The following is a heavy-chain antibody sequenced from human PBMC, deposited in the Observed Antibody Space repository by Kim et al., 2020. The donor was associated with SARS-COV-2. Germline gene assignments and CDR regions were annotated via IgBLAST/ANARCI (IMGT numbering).Heavy chain of an antibody. J-gene: IGHJ6*02. D-gene: IGHD3-10*01. CDR2: IYYSGST. CDR1: GGSISSGGYY. Sequence: SETLSLTCTVSGGSISSGGYYWSWIRQHPGKGLEWIGYIYYSGSTYYNPSLKSRVTISVDTSKNQFSLKLSSVTAADTAVYYCARGGVTYDPFNDPNYYYYYGMDVWGQGTTVTVSS. CDR3: ARGGVTYDPFNDPNYYYYYGMDV. V-gene: IGHV4-31*03.